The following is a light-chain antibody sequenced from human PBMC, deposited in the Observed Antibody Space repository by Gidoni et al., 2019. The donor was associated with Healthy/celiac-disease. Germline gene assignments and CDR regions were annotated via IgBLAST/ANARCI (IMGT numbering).Light chain of an antibody. CDR2: SNN. J-gene: IGLJ2*01. CDR1: SSKIGSNT. V-gene: IGLV1-44*01. CDR3: AAWDDSLNGVV. Sequence: QSVLTQPPSASGTPGQRVTISCSGSSSKIGSNTVNWYQQRPGTAPKLLIYSNNQRPSWVPDRFSGSKSGTSASLAISGLQSEDESDYYCAAWDDSLNGVVFGGATKLTVL.